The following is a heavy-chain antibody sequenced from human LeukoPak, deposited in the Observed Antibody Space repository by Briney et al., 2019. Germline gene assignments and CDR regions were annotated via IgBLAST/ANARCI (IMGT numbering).Heavy chain of an antibody. V-gene: IGHV3-48*03. CDR1: GFTFSSYE. CDR3: ARGGGIAVAGVFDY. J-gene: IGHJ4*02. Sequence: QPGGSLRLSCAASGFTFSSYEMNWVRQAPGKGLEWVSYISSSGSTIYYADSVKGRFTISRDNSKNTLYLQMNSLRAEDTAVYYCARGGGIAVAGVFDYWGQGTLVTVSS. CDR2: ISSSGSTI. D-gene: IGHD6-19*01.